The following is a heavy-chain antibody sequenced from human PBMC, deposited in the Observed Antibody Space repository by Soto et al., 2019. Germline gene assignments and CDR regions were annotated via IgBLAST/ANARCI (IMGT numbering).Heavy chain of an antibody. CDR1: NGSISSRYY. CDR3: ARTAVATHWYFDL. CDR2: IYYVGST. V-gene: IGHV4-39*01. J-gene: IGHJ2*01. D-gene: IGHD6-19*01. Sequence: QLQESGPGLVKPSETLSLTCTVSNGSISSRYYWGWLRQTPGKGLEWIASIYYVGSTYYSPSLESRVTISVDTSNNQFSLRLNSVTAADTAVYYCARTAVATHWYFDLWGRGTLVT.